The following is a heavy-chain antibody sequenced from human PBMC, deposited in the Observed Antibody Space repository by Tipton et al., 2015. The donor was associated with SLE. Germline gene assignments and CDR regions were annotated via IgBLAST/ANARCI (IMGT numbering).Heavy chain of an antibody. J-gene: IGHJ4*02. V-gene: IGHV3-30*04. CDR3: ARDGFIVVVPAFDY. CDR2: ISYDGSKK. CDR1: GFTFSSYA. D-gene: IGHD2-2*01. Sequence: QLVQSGGGVVQPGRSLRLSCAASGFTFSSYAMHWVRQAPGKGLEWVAVISYDGSKKYYADSVKGRFTISRDNSKNTLSLQMNSLRAEDTAVYYCARDGFIVVVPAFDYWGQGTLVTVSS.